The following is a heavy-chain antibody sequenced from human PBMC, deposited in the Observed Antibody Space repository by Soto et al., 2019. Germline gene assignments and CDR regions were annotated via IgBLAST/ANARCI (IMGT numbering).Heavy chain of an antibody. CDR2: IYYSGST. V-gene: IGHV4-30-4*01. J-gene: IGHJ6*02. CDR1: GGSISSGDYY. CDR3: ARGRFLEWLLSSDYYYYYGMDV. D-gene: IGHD3-3*01. Sequence: SETLSLTCTVSGGSISSGDYYWSWIRQPPGKGLEWIGYIYYSGSTYYNPSLKSRVTISVDTSKNQFSLKLSSVTAADTAVYYCARGRFLEWLLSSDYYYYYGMDVWGQGTTVTVSS.